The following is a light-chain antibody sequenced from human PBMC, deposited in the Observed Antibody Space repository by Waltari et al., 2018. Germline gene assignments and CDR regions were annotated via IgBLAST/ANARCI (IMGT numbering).Light chain of an antibody. CDR2: GCA. J-gene: IGLJ1*01. V-gene: IGLV1-44*01. CDR1: ISNIGSNP. Sequence: QSVVTQSPSASGTPGQRVTISCSGSISNIGSNPVGWYQHLPGTAPNPTGTAPSVVVYGCARRPPGVPDRFSGSQSGTSASLAISVLQAEDEADYYCAVWDDSLKGCVFGTGTTVTVL. CDR3: AVWDDSLKGCV.